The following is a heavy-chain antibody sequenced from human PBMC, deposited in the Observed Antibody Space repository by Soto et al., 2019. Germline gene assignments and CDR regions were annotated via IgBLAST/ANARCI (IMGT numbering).Heavy chain of an antibody. J-gene: IGHJ4*02. CDR3: ARDASTNGVCPGGY. CDR1: GYTFTSYG. V-gene: IGHV1-18*01. CDR2: ISAYNGNT. D-gene: IGHD2-8*01. Sequence: ASVKVSCKASGYTFTSYGISWVRQAPGQGLEWMGWISAYNGNTNYAQKLQGRVTMTTDTSTSTAYMELRSLRSDDTAVYYCARDASTNGVCPGGYWGQGTLVTVSS.